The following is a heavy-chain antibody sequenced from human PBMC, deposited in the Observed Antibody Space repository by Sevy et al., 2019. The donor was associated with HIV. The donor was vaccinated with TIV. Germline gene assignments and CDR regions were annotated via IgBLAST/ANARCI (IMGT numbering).Heavy chain of an antibody. CDR2: IKQGGSEA. CDR1: GFNFRNFW. Sequence: GGSLRLSCVASGFNFRNFWMSWVRQAPGKGLECVADIKQGGSEAYYVDSLKGRFTSSRDNAKNSLYLQMNSLRDEDTAMYFCVRDTEVGASILDAWGQGTPVTVSS. V-gene: IGHV3-7*03. CDR3: VRDTEVGASILDA. J-gene: IGHJ5*02. D-gene: IGHD1-26*01.